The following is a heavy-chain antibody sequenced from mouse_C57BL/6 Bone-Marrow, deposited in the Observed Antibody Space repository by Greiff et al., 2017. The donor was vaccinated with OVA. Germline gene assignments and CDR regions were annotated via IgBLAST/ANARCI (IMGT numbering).Heavy chain of an antibody. CDR1: GYTFTSYW. J-gene: IGHJ3*01. CDR2: IHPNSGST. V-gene: IGHV1-64*01. CDR3: ARRPNWDGFAY. Sequence: QVQLKQPGAELVKPGASVKLSCKASGYTFTSYWMHWVKQRPGQGLEWIGMIHPNSGSTNYNEKFKSKATLTVDKSSSTAYMQLSSLTSEDSAVYYCARRPNWDGFAYWGQGTLVTVSA. D-gene: IGHD4-1*02.